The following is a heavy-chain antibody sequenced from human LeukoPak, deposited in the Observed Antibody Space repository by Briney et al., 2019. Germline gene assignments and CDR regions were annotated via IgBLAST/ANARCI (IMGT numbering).Heavy chain of an antibody. CDR2: IIPIFGTA. J-gene: IGHJ4*02. CDR3: ARATHLPIFGVVTLDY. Sequence: SVKVSCKASGGTFSSYAISWVRQAPGQGLEWMGGIIPIFGTANYAQKFQGRVTITTDESTSTAYMELSSLRSEDTAAYYCARATHLPIFGVVTLDYWGQGTLVTVSS. V-gene: IGHV1-69*05. CDR1: GGTFSSYA. D-gene: IGHD3-3*01.